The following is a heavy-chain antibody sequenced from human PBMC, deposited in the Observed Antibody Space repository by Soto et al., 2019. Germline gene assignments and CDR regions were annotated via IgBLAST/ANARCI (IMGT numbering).Heavy chain of an antibody. CDR2: INSSSSYI. D-gene: IGHD3-22*01. CDR1: GFTFCRFS. J-gene: IGHJ3*01. Sequence: PGGSLGLSCAASGFTFCRFSMNWVRQAPAKGLEWVSSINSSSSYIYYADSVKGRFTISRDNAKNSLYLQMNSLRAEDTAVYYCATYYDSSGYYYVPDAFGVWGQGTTVTV. CDR3: ATYYDSSGYYYVPDAFGV. V-gene: IGHV3-21*01.